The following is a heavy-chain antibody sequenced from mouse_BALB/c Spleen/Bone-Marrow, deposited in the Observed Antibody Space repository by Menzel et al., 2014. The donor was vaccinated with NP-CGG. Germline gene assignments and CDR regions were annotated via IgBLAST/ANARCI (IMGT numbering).Heavy chain of an antibody. CDR1: GFDFGRYW. CDR2: INPGSSTI. D-gene: IGHD1-2*01. J-gene: IGHJ2*02. CDR3: ARLGHYGSHDD. V-gene: IGHV4-2*02. Sequence: EVKLMESGGGLVQPGGSLNLACVASGFDFGRYWMSWARQAPGKGLEWIGEINPGSSTINYSPSLKDKFVISRDNAKNALYLQMREVRSEDTPLYYCARLGHYGSHDDWGQGTSLTVAS.